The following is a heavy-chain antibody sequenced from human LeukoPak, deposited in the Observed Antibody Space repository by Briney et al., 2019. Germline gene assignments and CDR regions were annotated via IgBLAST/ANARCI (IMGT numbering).Heavy chain of an antibody. CDR1: GGSFSGYY. CDR2: INHSGST. D-gene: IGHD1-26*01. V-gene: IGHV4-34*01. J-gene: IGHJ6*03. Sequence: PSETLSLTCAVYGGSFSGYYWSWIRRPPGKGLEWIEEINHSGSTNYNPSLKSRVTISVDTSKNQFSLKLSSVTAADTGVYYCARGSESSRVYYYYYYMDVWGKGTTVTVSS. CDR3: ARGSESSRVYYYYYYMDV.